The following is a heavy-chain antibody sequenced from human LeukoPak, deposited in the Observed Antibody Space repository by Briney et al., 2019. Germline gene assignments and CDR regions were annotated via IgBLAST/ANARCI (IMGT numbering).Heavy chain of an antibody. CDR1: EFTFSNYW. D-gene: IGHD6-13*01. CDR2: IKLDGSEK. J-gene: IGHJ4*02. Sequence: GGSLRLSCTASEFTFSNYWMNWVRLAPGKGLEWVANIKLDGSEKFYVDSVKGRFTISRDNAKNSLYLQMNSLRAEDTAVYYCATQPTIAAGGVDYWGQGTLVTVSS. CDR3: ATQPTIAAGGVDY. V-gene: IGHV3-7*05.